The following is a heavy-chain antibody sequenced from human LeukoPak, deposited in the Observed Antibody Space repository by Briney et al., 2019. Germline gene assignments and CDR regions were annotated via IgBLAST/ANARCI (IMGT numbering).Heavy chain of an antibody. Sequence: SETLTLTCTVSGGSISSYYWSWIRQPPGKGPEWIGEINHSGSTNYNPSLKSRVTISVDTSKNQFSLKLSSVTAADTAVYFCASPRGDDSGGYYTWYFHHWGQGILVTVSS. V-gene: IGHV4-34*01. CDR2: INHSGST. J-gene: IGHJ1*01. CDR1: GGSISSYY. D-gene: IGHD3-22*01. CDR3: ASPRGDDSGGYYTWYFHH.